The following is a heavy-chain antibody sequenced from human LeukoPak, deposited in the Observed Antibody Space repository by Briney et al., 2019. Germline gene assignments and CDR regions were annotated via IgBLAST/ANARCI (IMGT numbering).Heavy chain of an antibody. CDR3: ARGPPPGATAYGVVDS. D-gene: IGHD3-16*01. CDR2: INHVGSA. J-gene: IGHJ5*01. V-gene: IGHV4-34*01. CDR1: GESFSEYY. Sequence: PSETLSLTCAVYGESFSEYYWMWIRQPAGKGLEWIGEINHVGSANYNPSLKSRVAISVDTSKNQLFLKLNSVTAADTAVYYCARGPPPGATAYGVVDSWGQGTLVTVSS.